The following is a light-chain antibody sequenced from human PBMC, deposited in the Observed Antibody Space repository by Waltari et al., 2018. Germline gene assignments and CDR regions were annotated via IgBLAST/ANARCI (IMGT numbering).Light chain of an antibody. J-gene: IGLJ3*02. V-gene: IGLV1-47*01. CDR2: RNN. CDR1: SSNIGRNS. CDR3: AAWDDSLSGRV. Sequence: QSVLTQPPSASGTPGQRVTISSSGSSSNIGRNSVYWYQQLPGTAPTLLIYRNNQRPSGVPDRFSGSKSGTSASLAISGLRSEDEADYYCAAWDDSLSGRVFGGGTKLTVL.